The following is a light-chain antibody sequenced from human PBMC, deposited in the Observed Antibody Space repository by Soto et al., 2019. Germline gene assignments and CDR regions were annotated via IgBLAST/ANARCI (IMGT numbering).Light chain of an antibody. CDR2: AAS. CDR3: QQSYNTPYT. J-gene: IGKJ2*01. CDR1: QSISNY. Sequence: DIQMTQSPSSLSASVGDRVTITCRASQSISNYLGWYQQKPGKAPKLLIYAASSFQSGVPSRFSVRGSWTDFTLTISSLQPEDVATSYGQQSYNTPYTFGQGTNLEIK. V-gene: IGKV1-39*01.